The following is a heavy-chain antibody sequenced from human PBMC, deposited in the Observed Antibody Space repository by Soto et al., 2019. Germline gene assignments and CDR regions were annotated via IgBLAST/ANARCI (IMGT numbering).Heavy chain of an antibody. D-gene: IGHD6-19*01. CDR1: GYSFTSHW. Sequence: PGESLKISCKGSGYSFTSHWISWVRQMPGKGLEWMGRIDPSDSYTNYSPSFQGHVTISADKSISTAYLQWSSLKASDTAMYYCASVGSAVDGTADPMICIDARAQGSTVTVS. CDR3: ASVGSAVDGTADPMICIDA. V-gene: IGHV5-10-1*01. J-gene: IGHJ6*02. CDR2: IDPSDSYT.